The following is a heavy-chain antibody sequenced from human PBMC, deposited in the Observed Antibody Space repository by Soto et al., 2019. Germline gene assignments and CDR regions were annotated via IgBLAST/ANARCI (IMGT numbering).Heavy chain of an antibody. V-gene: IGHV3-23*01. J-gene: IGHJ4*02. D-gene: IGHD1-1*01. Sequence: EVQVLESGGGLVQPGGSLRLSCAASGFTFSSYDMSWVRQAPGKGLEWVSSISGSGGGTYYADSVKGRFTFSRDNSKNTLYLQMNSLRAEDTAVYYCAKFGMATTKRSPPYYIVYWGQGALVTVSS. CDR3: AKFGMATTKRSPPYYIVY. CDR2: ISGSGGGT. CDR1: GFTFSSYD.